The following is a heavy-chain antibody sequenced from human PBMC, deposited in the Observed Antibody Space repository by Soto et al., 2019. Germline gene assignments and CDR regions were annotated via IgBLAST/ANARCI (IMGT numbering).Heavy chain of an antibody. CDR3: IRWLSGWGD. Sequence: EVQLVESGGGLVQPGGSLRLSCTASGFTLSHDYMDWVRQAPGKGLEWVGRSRNKTNSYTTEYAPSVKGRFTISRDESKKSLYLQMNSVSPEDRGVYYCIRWLSGWGDWGQGTLVTVSS. CDR2: SRNKTNSYTT. CDR1: GFTLSHDY. D-gene: IGHD3-16*01. V-gene: IGHV3-72*01. J-gene: IGHJ4*02.